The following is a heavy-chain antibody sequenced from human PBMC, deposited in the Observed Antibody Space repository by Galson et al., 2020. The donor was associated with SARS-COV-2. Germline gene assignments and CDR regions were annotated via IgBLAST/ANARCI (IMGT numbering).Heavy chain of an antibody. CDR2: IYYSGST. CDR1: GGTISSGGYY. Sequence: ETSETLSLTCTVSGGTISSGGYYWRWIRQHPGKGLEWIGYIYYSGSTYYNPSLKTRVTISVDTSKNQFSLKLSSVTAADTAVYYCARARGDRITMIVVVSAFDIWGQGTMVTVSS. D-gene: IGHD3-22*01. CDR3: ARARGDRITMIVVVSAFDI. J-gene: IGHJ3*02. V-gene: IGHV4-31*03.